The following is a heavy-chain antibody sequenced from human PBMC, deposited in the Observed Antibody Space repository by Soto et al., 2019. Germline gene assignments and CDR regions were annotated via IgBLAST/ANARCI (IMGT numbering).Heavy chain of an antibody. Sequence: SLGLSCAVSGFTFDNYAMHGVRQAPGKGLEWVSGISRNSGSIGYADSVKGRFTISRDNAKNSLYLQMNSLRAEDTALYYCAKAYSNAAYHYGMDVWGQGTTVTVSS. J-gene: IGHJ6*02. CDR1: GFTFDNYA. V-gene: IGHV3-9*01. CDR3: AKAYSNAAYHYGMDV. D-gene: IGHD4-4*01. CDR2: ISRNSGSI.